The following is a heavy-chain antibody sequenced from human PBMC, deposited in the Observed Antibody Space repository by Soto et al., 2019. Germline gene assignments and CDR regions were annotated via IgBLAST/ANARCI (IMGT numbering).Heavy chain of an antibody. V-gene: IGHV4-59*01. CDR1: GGSISGYY. D-gene: IGHD3-10*01. J-gene: IGHJ6*02. CDR3: ARDRGRTRAYYYGMDV. Sequence: QVQLQESGPGLVKPSETLSLTCTVSGGSISGYYWSWIRQPPGKGLEWIGYIHYSGSTNYHPSLKSRITISADTSQNQISLNLRSVTTXXXXXXYCARDRGRTRAYYYGMDVWGQGTTVIVSS. CDR2: IHYSGST.